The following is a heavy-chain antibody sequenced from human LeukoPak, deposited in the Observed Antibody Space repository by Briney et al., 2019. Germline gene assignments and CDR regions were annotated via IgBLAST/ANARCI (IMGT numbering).Heavy chain of an antibody. J-gene: IGHJ4*02. V-gene: IGHV4-34*01. CDR2: INHSGST. Sequence: PSETLSLTCAVYGGSFSGYYWSWIRQPPGKGLEWIGEINHSGSTNYNPSLKSRVTISVDTSKNQFSLKLRSVTAADTAVYYCERSRKRGGYSYGLHFDYWGQGTLVTVSS. D-gene: IGHD5-18*01. CDR1: GGSFSGYY. CDR3: ERSRKRGGYSYGLHFDY.